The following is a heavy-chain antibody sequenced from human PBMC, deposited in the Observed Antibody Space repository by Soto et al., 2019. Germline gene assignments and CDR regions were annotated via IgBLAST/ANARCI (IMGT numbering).Heavy chain of an antibody. CDR1: GGSISGYY. V-gene: IGHV4-59*01. CDR2: VYYSGYT. J-gene: IGHJ4*02. Sequence: QVQLQESGPGLVKPSETLSLTCTVSGGSISGYYWSWIRQPPGKGLEWIGYVYYSGYTHYNPSLGXRXXLSVDTSKNQFSLKLTSVTAADTAVYYCARDRRVVTEGFDYWGQGSLVTVSS. CDR3: ARDRRVVTEGFDY. D-gene: IGHD2-21*02.